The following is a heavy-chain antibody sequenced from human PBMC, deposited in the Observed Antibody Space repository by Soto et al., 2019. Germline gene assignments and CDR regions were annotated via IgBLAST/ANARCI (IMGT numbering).Heavy chain of an antibody. V-gene: IGHV4-39*01. Sequence: SETLSLTCTFSGDSISTGHYYWGWIRQPPWKGLEWIGSIYKSGSTYYNPSLKSRVTISVDTPKNQFSLKLSSVPAADMLVYYCARPGYYDNSGYWRRPFDIWGQGTMVTGSS. CDR2: IYKSGST. J-gene: IGHJ3*02. CDR1: GDSISTGHYY. CDR3: ARPGYYDNSGYWRRPFDI. D-gene: IGHD3-22*01.